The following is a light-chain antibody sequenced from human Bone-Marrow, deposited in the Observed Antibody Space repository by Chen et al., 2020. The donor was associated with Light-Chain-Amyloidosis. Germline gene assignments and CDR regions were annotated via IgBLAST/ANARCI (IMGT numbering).Light chain of an antibody. CDR3: QVWDRSSDRPV. Sequence: SYVLTQPSSVSVAPGPTATIACGGNNIGSTSVHWYQQTPGQAPVLVVYDDSDRPSGITERLSGSNSGNTATLTISRVEAGDEADYYCQVWDRSSDRPVFGGGTKLTVL. CDR2: DDS. V-gene: IGLV3-21*02. J-gene: IGLJ3*02. CDR1: NIGSTS.